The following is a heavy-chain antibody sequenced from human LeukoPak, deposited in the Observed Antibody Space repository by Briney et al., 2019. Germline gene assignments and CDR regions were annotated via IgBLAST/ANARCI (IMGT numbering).Heavy chain of an antibody. J-gene: IGHJ3*02. V-gene: IGHV4-59*01. Sequence: PSETLSLTCAVYGGSFSGYYWSWIRQPPGKGLEWIGYIYYSGSTNYNPSLKSRVTISVDTSKNQFSLKLSSVTAADTAVYYCAGRLRYFDWFAFDIWGQGTMVTVSS. CDR1: GGSFSGYY. CDR2: IYYSGST. CDR3: AGRLRYFDWFAFDI. D-gene: IGHD3-9*01.